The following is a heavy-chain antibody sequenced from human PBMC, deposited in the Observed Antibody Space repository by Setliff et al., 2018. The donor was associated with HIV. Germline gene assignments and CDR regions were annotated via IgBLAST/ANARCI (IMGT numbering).Heavy chain of an antibody. CDR1: GGSISSGDYY. Sequence: PSETLSLTCTVSGGSISSGDYYWSWIRQPPGKGLEWLGYMSFSANSNYNPSLKNRITISIDTSKNQFSLRLKSVTAADAAIYYCARGAGAFGAKLDSWGQGSLVTVSS. V-gene: IGHV4-61*08. CDR2: MSFSANS. CDR3: ARGAGAFGAKLDS. J-gene: IGHJ4*02. D-gene: IGHD3-10*01.